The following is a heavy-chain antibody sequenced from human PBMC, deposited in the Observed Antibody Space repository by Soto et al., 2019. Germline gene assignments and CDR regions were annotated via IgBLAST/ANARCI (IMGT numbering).Heavy chain of an antibody. J-gene: IGHJ5*02. CDR1: GFTFSSYA. CDR3: AKDFTPSVVVPAAIREPEPPNWFDP. CDR2: ISGSGGST. D-gene: IGHD2-2*01. V-gene: IGHV3-23*01. Sequence: QPGGSLRLSCAASGFTFSSYAMSWVRQAPGKGLEWVSAISGSGGSTYYADSVKGRLTISRDNSKNTLYLQMNSLRAEDTAVFYCAKDFTPSVVVPAAIREPEPPNWFDPWGQGTLVTVSS.